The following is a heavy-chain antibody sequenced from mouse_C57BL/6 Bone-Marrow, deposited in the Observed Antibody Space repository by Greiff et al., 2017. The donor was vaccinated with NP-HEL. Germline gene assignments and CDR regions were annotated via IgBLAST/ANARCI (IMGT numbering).Heavy chain of an antibody. D-gene: IGHD4-1*01. V-gene: IGHV1-69*01. CDR1: GYTFTSYW. J-gene: IGHJ3*01. Sequence: QVQLQQPGAELVMPGASVKLSCKASGYTFTSYWMHWVKQRPGQGLEWIGEIDPSDSYTNYNQKFKGKSTLTVDKSSSTAYMQLSSLTSEDSAVYYCAREWDGRAWFAYWGQGTLVTVSA. CDR2: IDPSDSYT. CDR3: AREWDGRAWFAY.